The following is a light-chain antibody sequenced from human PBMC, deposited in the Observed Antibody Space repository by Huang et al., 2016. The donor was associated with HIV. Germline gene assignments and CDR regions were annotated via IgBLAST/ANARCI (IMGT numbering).Light chain of an antibody. CDR1: QSVLSRPSNKAS. J-gene: IGKJ2*01. Sequence: DIVMTQSPDSLAVSLGERATINCKSSQSVLSRPSNKASLAWYQQRPGQSPTLLIYWASTRQSGVPDRVSGSGSGTHVTLTISSLQAEDVAFYYCQQYFISPPTFGQGTKLEI. V-gene: IGKV4-1*01. CDR3: QQYFISPPT. CDR2: WAS.